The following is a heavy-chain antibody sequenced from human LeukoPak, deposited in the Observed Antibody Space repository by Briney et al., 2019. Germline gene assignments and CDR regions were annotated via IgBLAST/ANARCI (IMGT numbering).Heavy chain of an antibody. Sequence: GGSLRLSCAASGFTFDDYAMHWVRQAPGKGLEWVSGISWNSGSIGYAGSVKGRFTISRDNAKNSLYLQMNSLRAEDTALYYCAKSQFQYGENVDYWGQGTLVTVSS. J-gene: IGHJ4*02. D-gene: IGHD7-27*01. CDR2: ISWNSGSI. CDR1: GFTFDDYA. CDR3: AKSQFQYGENVDY. V-gene: IGHV3-9*01.